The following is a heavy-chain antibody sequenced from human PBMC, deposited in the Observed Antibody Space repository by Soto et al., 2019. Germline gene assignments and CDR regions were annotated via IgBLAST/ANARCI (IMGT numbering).Heavy chain of an antibody. V-gene: IGHV3-33*01. CDR3: ARHYDILTGYSAGEGYFDY. CDR1: GFTFSSYG. CDR2: IWYDGSNK. J-gene: IGHJ4*02. Sequence: QVQLVESGGGVVQPGRSLRLSCAASGFTFSSYGMHWVRQAPGKGLEWVAVIWYDGSNKYYADSVKGRFTISRDNSKNTLYLQMNSLRAEDTAVYYCARHYDILTGYSAGEGYFDYWGQGTLVTVSS. D-gene: IGHD3-9*01.